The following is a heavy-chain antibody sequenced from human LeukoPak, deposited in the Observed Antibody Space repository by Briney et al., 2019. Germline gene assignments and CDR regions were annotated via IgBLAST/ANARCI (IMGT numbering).Heavy chain of an antibody. CDR2: ISISSYI. CDR3: ARATHSGSYYTDFQH. CDR1: GFTFSSYS. V-gene: IGHV3-21*01. J-gene: IGHJ1*01. D-gene: IGHD1-26*01. Sequence: GGSLRLSCAASGFTFSSYSMNWVRQAPGKGLEWVSSISISSYIYYSDSVKGRFTISRDNAKNSLYLQMNSLRAEDTAVYYCARATHSGSYYTDFQHWGQGTLVTVSS.